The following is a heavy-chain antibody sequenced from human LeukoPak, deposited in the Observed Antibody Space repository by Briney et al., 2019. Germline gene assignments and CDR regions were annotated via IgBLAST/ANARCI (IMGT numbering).Heavy chain of an antibody. CDR1: GGSFSGYY. Sequence: SETLSLTCAVYGGSFSGYYWSWIRQPPGKGLEWIGEINHSGSTNYNPSLKSRVTISVDTSKNQFSLKLSSVTAADTAVYYCARARIQLWLRGGWFDPWGQGTLVTVSS. J-gene: IGHJ5*02. CDR3: ARARIQLWLRGGWFDP. CDR2: INHSGST. V-gene: IGHV4-34*01. D-gene: IGHD5-18*01.